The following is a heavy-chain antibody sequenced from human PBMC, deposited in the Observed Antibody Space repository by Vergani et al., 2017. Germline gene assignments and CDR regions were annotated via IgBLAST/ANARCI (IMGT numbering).Heavy chain of an antibody. J-gene: IGHJ3*02. CDR2: ISGSGGST. CDR1: GFTFSSYA. CDR3: AKDQGGSSCWYAPGDAFDI. D-gene: IGHD6-19*01. V-gene: IGHV3-23*01. Sequence: EVQLLESGGGLVQPGGSLRLSCAASGFTFSSYAMSWVRQAPGKGLEWVSAISGSGGSTYYADSVKGRFTISRDNSKNTLYLQMNSLRAEDTAVYYCAKDQGGSSCWYAPGDAFDIWGQGTMVTVSS.